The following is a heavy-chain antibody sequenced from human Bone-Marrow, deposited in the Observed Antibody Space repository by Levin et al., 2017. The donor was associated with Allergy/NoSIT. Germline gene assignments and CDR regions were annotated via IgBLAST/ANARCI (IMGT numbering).Heavy chain of an antibody. CDR1: GDSITDSHHS. CDR2: IYYSGRT. Sequence: SETLSLTCTVSGDSITDSHHSWAWIRQPPGKGLEWVGSIYYSGRTYYNPSLKSPVTISLDTSKNQFSLKLTSVTAADTSVYYCAREALAYFDYWGPGTLVTVSS. V-gene: IGHV4-39*07. J-gene: IGHJ4*02. CDR3: AREALAYFDY.